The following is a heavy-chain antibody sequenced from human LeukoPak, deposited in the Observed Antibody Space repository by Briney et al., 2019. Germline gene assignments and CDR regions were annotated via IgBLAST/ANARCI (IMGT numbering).Heavy chain of an antibody. CDR2: ISIYNGDT. Sequence: ASVKVSCKTHGYSFSNKNIGWVRQAPGQGLEWMGWISIYNGDTQIAQKVQGRVTMTTDTSTSTAYLEVRGRRPDDTAVYYCARVWGTQYIGGDAFDIWGQGTMVTVSS. CDR1: GYSFSNKN. V-gene: IGHV1-18*01. D-gene: IGHD3-16*01. CDR3: ARVWGTQYIGGDAFDI. J-gene: IGHJ3*02.